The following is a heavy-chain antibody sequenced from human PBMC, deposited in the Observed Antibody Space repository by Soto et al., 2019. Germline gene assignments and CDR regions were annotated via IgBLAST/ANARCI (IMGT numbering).Heavy chain of an antibody. V-gene: IGHV4-34*01. D-gene: IGHD6-19*01. Sequence: SETLSLTCAVYGGSFSGYYWSWIRQPPGKGLEWIGEINHSGGTNYNPSLKSRVIISVDTSKNQFSLKLSSVTAADTAVYYCARGKAVAGTVFRWFDYWGQGTLVTVSS. J-gene: IGHJ4*02. CDR1: GGSFSGYY. CDR2: INHSGGT. CDR3: ARGKAVAGTVFRWFDY.